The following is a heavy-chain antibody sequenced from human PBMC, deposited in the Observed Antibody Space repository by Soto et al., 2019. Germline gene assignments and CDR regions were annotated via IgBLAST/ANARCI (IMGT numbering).Heavy chain of an antibody. CDR2: IIPILGIA. D-gene: IGHD6-6*01. V-gene: IGHV1-69*08. Sequence: QVQLVQSGAEVKKPGSSVKVSCKASGGTFSSYTISWVRQAPGQGLEWMGRIIPILGIANYAQKFQGRVTITADKPTSTAYMELSSLRSEDTAVYYGARDNSSSSPYYCYMDVWGKGTTVTVSS. CDR1: GGTFSSYT. J-gene: IGHJ6*03. CDR3: ARDNSSSSPYYCYMDV.